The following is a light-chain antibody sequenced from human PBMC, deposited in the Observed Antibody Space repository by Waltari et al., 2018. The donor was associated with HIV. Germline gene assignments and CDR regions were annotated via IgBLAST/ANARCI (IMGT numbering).Light chain of an antibody. J-gene: IGKJ1*01. CDR2: AAS. Sequence: DIQMTQSPSSLSASVGDSVTITCRASQDISNFLAWYQHKPGKIPELLIYAASTLQSEVPSRFSGSGSGTDFTLTITSLQPEDVATYYCQKYSSAPRTFGQWTRVEIQ. CDR3: QKYSSAPRT. CDR1: QDISNF. V-gene: IGKV1-27*01.